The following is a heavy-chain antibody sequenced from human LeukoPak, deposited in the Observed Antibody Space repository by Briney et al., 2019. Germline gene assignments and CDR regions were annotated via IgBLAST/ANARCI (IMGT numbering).Heavy chain of an antibody. CDR3: ARGSREMATIFDS. V-gene: IGHV4-39*07. CDR1: GDSISTSTYH. J-gene: IGHJ4*02. Sequence: SETLSLTCTVSGDSISTSTYHWGWIRQPPGKGLEWIGRIYTSGSTDYNPSLKTRVTMSVDTSKNQFSLKLSSVTAADTAVYFCARGSREMATIFDSWGQGTLVTVSS. D-gene: IGHD5-24*01. CDR2: IYTSGST.